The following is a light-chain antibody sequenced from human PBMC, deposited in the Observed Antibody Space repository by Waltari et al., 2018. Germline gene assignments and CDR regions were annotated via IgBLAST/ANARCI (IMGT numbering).Light chain of an antibody. CDR1: QNPSSS. Sequence: IQLTQSPSSLSASVGDRVTITCRASQNPSSSLAWYQQKPGKAPKLLIHTASMWQSGVPARFSGSGSGTDFTLTISSLQAEDFATYYCQQLDRYPFTFGGGTKVEIK. V-gene: IGKV1-9*01. CDR3: QQLDRYPFT. CDR2: TAS. J-gene: IGKJ4*01.